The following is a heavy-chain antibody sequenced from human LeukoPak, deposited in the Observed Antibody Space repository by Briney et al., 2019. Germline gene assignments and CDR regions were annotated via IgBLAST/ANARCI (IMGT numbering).Heavy chain of an antibody. Sequence: ASVKVSCKASGYTFTSYYMHWVRQAPGQGLEWMGIINPSGGSTSYAQKFQGRVTMTRDTSKSTVYMEVSRLRSEDTGVYYCARGVDTAIAESFFFDYWGQGTLVTVSS. CDR2: INPSGGST. J-gene: IGHJ4*02. D-gene: IGHD5-18*01. CDR1: GYTFTSYY. CDR3: ARGVDTAIAESFFFDY. V-gene: IGHV1-46*01.